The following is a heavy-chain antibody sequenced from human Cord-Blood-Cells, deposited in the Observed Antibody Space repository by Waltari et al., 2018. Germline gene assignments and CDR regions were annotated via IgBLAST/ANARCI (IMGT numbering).Heavy chain of an antibody. CDR1: GFTFSSYW. CDR2: IKQDGSEK. V-gene: IGHV3-7*01. J-gene: IGHJ4*02. Sequence: EVQLVESGGGLVQPGGSLRLSCAASGFTFSSYWMSWVRQAPGRGVEWVANIKQDGSEKYYADSVKGRFTISGDNAKNSLYLQMNSLRAEDTAVYYCAREGYGDYYFDYWGQGTLVTVSS. D-gene: IGHD4-17*01. CDR3: AREGYGDYYFDY.